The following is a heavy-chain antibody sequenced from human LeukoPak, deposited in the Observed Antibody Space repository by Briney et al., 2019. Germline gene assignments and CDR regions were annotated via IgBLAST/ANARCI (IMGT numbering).Heavy chain of an antibody. CDR1: GGSFSGYY. J-gene: IGHJ4*02. V-gene: IGHV4-34*01. CDR3: ARGGYSGYDFWEYYFDY. D-gene: IGHD5-12*01. CDR2: INHTAST. Sequence: ASETLSLTCAVYGGSFSGYYWSWIRQPPGKGLEWIGEINHTASTNYNPSLKSRVTISVDTSKNQFSLKLSSVTAADTAVYYCARGGYSGYDFWEYYFDYWGQGTLVTVSS.